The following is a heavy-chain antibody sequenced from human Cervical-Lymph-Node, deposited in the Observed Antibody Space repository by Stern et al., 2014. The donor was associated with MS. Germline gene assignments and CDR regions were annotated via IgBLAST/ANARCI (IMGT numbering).Heavy chain of an antibody. D-gene: IGHD3-10*01. CDR1: GG. J-gene: IGHJ5*02. CDR2: IIRPVGTA. CDR3: ARGTGDNWFDP. V-gene: IGHV1-69*06. Sequence: VQLVQFGADVKKPGSAVRVSCKASGGVSWLRQDPGQGLAYRGGIIRPVGTAHCAQRLQGRLTITADTSRNTTYMELRSLRSDDTAVYYCARGTGDNWFDPWGQGTLVSVSS.